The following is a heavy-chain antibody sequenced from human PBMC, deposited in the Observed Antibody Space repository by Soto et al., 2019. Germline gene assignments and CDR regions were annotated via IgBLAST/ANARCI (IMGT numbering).Heavy chain of an antibody. V-gene: IGHV1-46*01. J-gene: IGHJ6*02. CDR3: ARAGIAYCTSTTCYLYYYVMDD. D-gene: IGHD2-2*01. CDR1: GYTVTSYY. Sequence: VKVSCKASGYTVTSYYMHWVRQVPGQGLEWMGIINPKSGSTTYAEKFQGRVTMTRDTSTNTVYMELTSLTSGDTAVYYCARAGIAYCTSTTCYLYYYVMDDWGQGTTVTVSS. CDR2: INPKSGST.